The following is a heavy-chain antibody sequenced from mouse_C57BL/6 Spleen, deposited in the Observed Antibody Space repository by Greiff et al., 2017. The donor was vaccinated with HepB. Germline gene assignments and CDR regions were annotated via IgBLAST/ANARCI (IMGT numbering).Heavy chain of an antibody. Sequence: EVQLVESGGGLVQPKGSLKLSCAASGFTFNTYAMHWVRQAPGKGLEWVARIRSKSSNYATYYADSVKDRFTIYREDSQSMLYLQINNLKTEDTAMYYCVRGSFLGYFDYWGQGTTLTVSS. CDR1: GFTFNTYA. J-gene: IGHJ2*01. CDR2: IRSKSSNYAT. CDR3: VRGSFLGYFDY. V-gene: IGHV10-3*01.